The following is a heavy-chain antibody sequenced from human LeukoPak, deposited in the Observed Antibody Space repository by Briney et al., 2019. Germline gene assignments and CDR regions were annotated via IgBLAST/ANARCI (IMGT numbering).Heavy chain of an antibody. CDR1: GGTFSSYA. Sequence: SVKVSCKASGGTFSSYAISWVRQAPGQGLEWMGGIIPIFGTANYAQKFQGRVTITADKSTSTAYMELSSLRSEDTAVYYCARPYYYDSRGYYMDVWGKGTTVTISS. D-gene: IGHD3-22*01. V-gene: IGHV1-69*06. CDR3: ARPYYYDSRGYYMDV. J-gene: IGHJ6*03. CDR2: IIPIFGTA.